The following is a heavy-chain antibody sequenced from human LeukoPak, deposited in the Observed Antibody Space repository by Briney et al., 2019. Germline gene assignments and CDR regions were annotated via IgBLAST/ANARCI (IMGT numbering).Heavy chain of an antibody. V-gene: IGHV3-48*03. CDR3: AELGITMIGGV. D-gene: IGHD3-10*02. CDR1: GFTFSSYE. J-gene: IGHJ6*04. Sequence: GRSLRLSCAASGFTFSSYEMDWVRQAPGKGLEWVSYISSSGSTIYYADSVKGRFTISRDNAKNSLYLQMNSLRAEDTAVYYCAELGITMIGGVWGKGTTVTISS. CDR2: ISSSGSTI.